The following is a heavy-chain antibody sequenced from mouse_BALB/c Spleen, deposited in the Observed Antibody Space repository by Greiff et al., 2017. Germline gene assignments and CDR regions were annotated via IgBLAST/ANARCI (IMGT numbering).Heavy chain of an antibody. V-gene: IGHV14-4*02. CDR1: GFNIKDYY. CDR3: NSLITMGFAY. CDR2: IDPENGDT. Sequence: VQLQQSGAELVRSGASVKLSCTASGFNIKDYYMHWVKQRPEQGLEWIGWIDPENGDTEYAPKFQGKATMTADTSSNTAYLQLSSLTSEDTAVYYCNSLITMGFAYWGQGTLVTVSA. D-gene: IGHD1-1*02. J-gene: IGHJ3*01.